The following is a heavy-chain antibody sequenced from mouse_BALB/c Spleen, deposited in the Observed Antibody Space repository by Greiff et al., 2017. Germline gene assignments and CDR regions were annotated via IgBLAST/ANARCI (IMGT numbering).Heavy chain of an antibody. V-gene: IGHV14-3*02. Sequence: EVKLQESGAELVKPGASVKLSCTASGFNIKDTYMHWVKQRPEQGLEWIGRIDPANGNTKYDPKFQGKATITADTSSNTAYLQLSSLTSEDTAVYYCARPLPSDYWGQGTTLTVSS. J-gene: IGHJ2*01. CDR3: ARPLPSDY. CDR2: IDPANGNT. D-gene: IGHD5-5*01. CDR1: GFNIKDTY.